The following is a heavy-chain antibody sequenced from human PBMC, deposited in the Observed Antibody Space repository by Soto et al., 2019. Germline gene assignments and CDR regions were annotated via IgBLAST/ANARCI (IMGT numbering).Heavy chain of an antibody. D-gene: IGHD2-15*01. J-gene: IGHJ4*02. CDR1: GYTLTELS. CDR2: FDPEDGET. CDR3: ATGSIVVVATAFYY. Sequence: ASVKVSCKVSGYTLTELSMHRVRQAPGKGLEWMGGFDPEDGETIYAQKFQGRVTMTEDTSTDTAYMELSSLRSEDTAVYYCATGSIVVVATAFYYCGQGTLVTVSS. V-gene: IGHV1-24*01.